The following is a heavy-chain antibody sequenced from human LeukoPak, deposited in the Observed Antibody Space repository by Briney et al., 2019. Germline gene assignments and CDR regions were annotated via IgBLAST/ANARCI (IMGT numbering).Heavy chain of an antibody. D-gene: IGHD3-3*01. CDR1: GFTFSSYA. Sequence: GGSLRLSCAASGFTFSSYAMSWVRQAPGKGLECVSVISGGAGSTYYADSVKGRFTISRDNSKNTLYLQMNSLRAEDTAVYYCAKDKYNFWSGSNYYYMDVWGKGTTVTVSS. J-gene: IGHJ6*03. V-gene: IGHV3-23*01. CDR2: ISGGAGST. CDR3: AKDKYNFWSGSNYYYMDV.